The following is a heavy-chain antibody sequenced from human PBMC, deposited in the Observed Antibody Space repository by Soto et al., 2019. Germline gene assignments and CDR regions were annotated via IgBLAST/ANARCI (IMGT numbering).Heavy chain of an antibody. CDR3: AREYSRSLGYYYGMDV. V-gene: IGHV1-69*13. J-gene: IGHJ6*02. D-gene: IGHD6-13*01. Sequence: SVKVSCKASGGTFSSYAISWVRQAPGQGLEWMGGIIPIFGTANYAQKFQGRVTITADESTSTAYMELSSLRSEDTAVYYCAREYSRSLGYYYGMDVWGQGTTVTVSS. CDR1: GGTFSSYA. CDR2: IIPIFGTA.